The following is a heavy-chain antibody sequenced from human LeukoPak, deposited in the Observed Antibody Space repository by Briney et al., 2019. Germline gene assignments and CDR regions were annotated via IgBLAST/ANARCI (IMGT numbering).Heavy chain of an antibody. CDR2: IIPIFGTA. J-gene: IGHJ4*02. CDR3: AGGLYGDYDLDY. CDR1: GGTFSSYA. Sequence: ASVTVSCMASGGTFSSYAISWVRQAPGQGLEWMGGIIPIFGTANYAQKFQGRVTITADESTSTAYMELSSLRSEDTAVYYCAGGLYGDYDLDYWGQGTLVTVSS. D-gene: IGHD4-17*01. V-gene: IGHV1-69*01.